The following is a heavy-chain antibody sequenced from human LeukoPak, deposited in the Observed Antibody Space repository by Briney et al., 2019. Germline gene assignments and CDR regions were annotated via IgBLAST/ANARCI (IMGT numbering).Heavy chain of an antibody. CDR3: VKGPRPDITVAHTVEN. CDR2: ISSRGDST. J-gene: IGHJ4*02. Sequence: GGSLRLSCAASGFIFSNYARSWVRQVPGRGLEWVSTISSRGDSTYVADSVQGRFHISRDNSQNSLYLQMNTVRAEDTAVYYCVKGPRPDITVAHTVENWGQGTLVTVSS. CDR1: GFIFSNYA. D-gene: IGHD6-19*01. V-gene: IGHV3-23*01.